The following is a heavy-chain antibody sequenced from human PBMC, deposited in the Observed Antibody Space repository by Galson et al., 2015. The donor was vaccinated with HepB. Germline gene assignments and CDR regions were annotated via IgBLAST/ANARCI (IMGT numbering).Heavy chain of an antibody. D-gene: IGHD6-13*01. CDR3: AKVDLDSFAGTFYYYGMAV. V-gene: IGHV3-23*01. J-gene: IGHJ6*02. CDR1: GFTFSIYA. CDR2: ISSGGST. Sequence: SLRLSCAASGFTFSIYAMTWVRQAPGKGLEWVSAISSGGSTYYADSVKGRFTISRDNSKSTLYLVMNSLRAEDTAVYYCAKVDLDSFAGTFYYYGMAVWGQGTTVTVSS.